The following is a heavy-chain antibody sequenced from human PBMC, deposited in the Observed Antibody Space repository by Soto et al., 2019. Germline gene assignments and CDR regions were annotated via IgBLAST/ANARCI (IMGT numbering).Heavy chain of an antibody. CDR1: VYTLTRYY. J-gene: IGHJ6*02. CDR2: INPNSGGT. Sequence: SVKVSCNASVYTLTRYYMHWVRQAPGQGLEWMGWINPNSGGTNYAQKFQGWVTMTRDTSISTAYMELRRLRSDDTAVYYCARGGQAYGDYLNYYYYYGMDGWGQGTTVTVSS. V-gene: IGHV1-2*04. D-gene: IGHD4-17*01. CDR3: ARGGQAYGDYLNYYYYYGMDG.